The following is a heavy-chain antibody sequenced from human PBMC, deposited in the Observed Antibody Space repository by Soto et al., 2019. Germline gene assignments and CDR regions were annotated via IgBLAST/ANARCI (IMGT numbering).Heavy chain of an antibody. CDR2: MNPNSGNT. Sequence: ASVKVSCKASGYRFTSYDMNWVRQATGQGLEWMGWMNPNSGNTGYAQKFQGRVTMTRNNSISTAYMELSSLRSEDTAVYYCARALYYDFWSGYPLMDFDIWRQGTMVA. J-gene: IGHJ3*02. CDR1: GYRFTSYD. CDR3: ARALYYDFWSGYPLMDFDI. D-gene: IGHD3-3*01. V-gene: IGHV1-8*01.